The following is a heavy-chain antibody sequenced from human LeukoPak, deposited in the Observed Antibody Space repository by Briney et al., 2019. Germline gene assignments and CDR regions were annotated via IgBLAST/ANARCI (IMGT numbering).Heavy chain of an antibody. Sequence: GGSLRLSCAASGFTFSSYEMNWVRQAPGKGLEWVSYISSSGSTIYYADSVTGRFTISRDNAKNSLYLQMNSLRAEDTAVYYCARGEQQLVPFDYWGQGTLVTVSS. CDR3: ARGEQQLVPFDY. V-gene: IGHV3-48*03. CDR2: ISSSGSTI. D-gene: IGHD6-13*01. CDR1: GFTFSSYE. J-gene: IGHJ4*02.